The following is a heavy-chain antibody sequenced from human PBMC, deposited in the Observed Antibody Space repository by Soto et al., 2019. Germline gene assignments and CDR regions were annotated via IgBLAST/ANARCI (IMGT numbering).Heavy chain of an antibody. CDR1: GYSFTTYW. D-gene: IGHD6-13*01. CDR2: IYPGGSDT. J-gene: IGHJ4*02. CDR3: ARKDIAGNSVDF. Sequence: GESLKISCKASGYSFTTYWIGWVRQMPGKGLEWMGIIYPGGSDTRYSPSFQCQVSISADKSISTAYLQWSSLKASDRAMFYCARKDIAGNSVDFWGQGTLVTVSS. V-gene: IGHV5-51*01.